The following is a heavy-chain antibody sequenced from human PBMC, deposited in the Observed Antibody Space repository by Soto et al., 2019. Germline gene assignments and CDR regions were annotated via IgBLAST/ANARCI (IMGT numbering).Heavy chain of an antibody. Sequence: GASVKVSCLASGGTFNRQDIRWVRPAPGGGREWMGGIIPMFGKPHYAEKFQDRVTITADESTGTAYLELSSLTSEDTAVYYCATSEGRDGYSFDYWGPGTLVTVSS. J-gene: IGHJ4*02. CDR3: ATSEGRDGYSFDY. V-gene: IGHV1-69*13. CDR1: GGTFNRQD. D-gene: IGHD5-12*01. CDR2: IIPMFGKP.